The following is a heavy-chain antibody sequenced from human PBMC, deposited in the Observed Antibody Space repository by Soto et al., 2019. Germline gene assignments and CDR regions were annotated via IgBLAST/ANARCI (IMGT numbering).Heavy chain of an antibody. V-gene: IGHV1-46*01. J-gene: IGHJ1*01. CDR2: VNPSGGST. CDR3: ARAENCSDGICYSEYFQR. D-gene: IGHD2-15*01. Sequence: ASVKVSSKASGYIFTAYSMHWVRQAPGQGLEWMGVVNPSGGSTNYAQKFQGRITMTRDTSTSTVYMDLSSLTSEDTAVYYCARAENCSDGICYSEYFQRWGQGTLVTVSS. CDR1: GYIFTAYS.